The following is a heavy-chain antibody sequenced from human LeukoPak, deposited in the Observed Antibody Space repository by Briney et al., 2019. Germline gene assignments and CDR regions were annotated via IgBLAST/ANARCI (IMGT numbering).Heavy chain of an antibody. Sequence: GGSLRLSCAASGFTFSSYGMHWVRQSPGKGLEYVSAISSNGGSTYYANSVKGRFTISRDNSKNTLYLQMGSLRAEDMAVYYCARDEIGGGSGWYVYWGPGPLVTVSS. J-gene: IGHJ4*02. CDR2: ISSNGGST. CDR1: GFTFSSYG. D-gene: IGHD6-19*01. CDR3: ARDEIGGGSGWYVY. V-gene: IGHV3-64*01.